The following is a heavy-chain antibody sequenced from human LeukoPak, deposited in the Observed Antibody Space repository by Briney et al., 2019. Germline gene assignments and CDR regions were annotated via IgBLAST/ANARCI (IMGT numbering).Heavy chain of an antibody. D-gene: IGHD3-10*01. J-gene: IGHJ5*02. CDR3: ARDRDGNWFDP. Sequence: SETLSLTCTVSGGSVSSGSYYWSWIRQPPGTGLEWIGYIYYSGSTNYNPSLKSRVTISVDTSKNQFSLKLSSVTAADTAVYYCARDRDGNWFDPWGQGTLVTVSS. CDR1: GGSVSSGSYY. CDR2: IYYSGST. V-gene: IGHV4-61*01.